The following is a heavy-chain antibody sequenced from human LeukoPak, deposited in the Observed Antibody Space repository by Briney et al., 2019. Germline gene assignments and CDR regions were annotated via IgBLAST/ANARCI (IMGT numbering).Heavy chain of an antibody. J-gene: IGHJ6*02. V-gene: IGHV4-59*01. CDR1: GGSIRGYY. Sequence: PSETLSLTCTVSGGSIRGYYWNWIRQPPGKGLEWIGYIYYSGSTNYNSSLKSRVTISVDTSKNQFSLKVSSVTAADTAVYYCARDQRFAGMDVWGQGTTVTVS. CDR2: IYYSGST. CDR3: ARDQRFAGMDV.